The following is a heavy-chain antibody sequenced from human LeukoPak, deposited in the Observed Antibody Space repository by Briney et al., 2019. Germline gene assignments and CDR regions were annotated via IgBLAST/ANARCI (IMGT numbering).Heavy chain of an antibody. D-gene: IGHD3-9*01. CDR3: ARAAHYDILTGYYKGDAFDI. J-gene: IGHJ3*02. CDR2: ISAYNGNT. CDR1: GYTFTSYG. V-gene: IGHV1-18*01. Sequence: ASVKVSCKASGYTFTSYGISWVRQAPGQGLEWMGWISAYNGNTNYAQKLQGRVTVTTDTSTSTAYMELRSLRSDDTAVYYCARAAHYDILTGYYKGDAFDIWGQGTMVTVSS.